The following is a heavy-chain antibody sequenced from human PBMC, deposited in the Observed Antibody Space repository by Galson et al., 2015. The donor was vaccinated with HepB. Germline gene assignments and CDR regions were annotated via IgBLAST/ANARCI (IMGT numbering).Heavy chain of an antibody. J-gene: IGHJ2*01. CDR1: GFTFKNYA. CDR3: ARTYYDSTGFSKNWYFDL. Sequence: SLRLSCAASGFTFKNYAMHWVRQAPGKGLEYVSTLSSNGGSTYYANSVKGRFTISRDNSKNTLYLQMGSLRAEDMAVYYCARTYYDSTGFSKNWYFDLWGRGTLVTVSS. D-gene: IGHD3-22*01. CDR2: LSSNGGST. V-gene: IGHV3-64*01.